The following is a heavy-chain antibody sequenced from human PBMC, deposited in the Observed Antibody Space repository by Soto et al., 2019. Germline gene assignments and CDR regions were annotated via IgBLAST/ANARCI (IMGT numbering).Heavy chain of an antibody. V-gene: IGHV3-23*01. CDR1: GFTFSSYA. Sequence: GGSLRLSCAASGFTFSSYAMSWVRQAPGKGLEWVSAISGSGGSTYYADSVKGRFTISRDNSKNTLYLQMNSLRAEDTAVYYCAKGQDYGDYPKSKDYYYYGMDVWGQGTTVTVSS. CDR3: AKGQDYGDYPKSKDYYYYGMDV. CDR2: ISGSGGST. J-gene: IGHJ6*02. D-gene: IGHD4-17*01.